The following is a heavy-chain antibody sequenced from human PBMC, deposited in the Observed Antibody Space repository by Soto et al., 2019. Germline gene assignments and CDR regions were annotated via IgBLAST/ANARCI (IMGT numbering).Heavy chain of an antibody. J-gene: IGHJ5*02. CDR2: IYPGDSGT. D-gene: IGHD1-1*01. CDR1: GCKVTRSR. V-gene: IGHV5-51*07. CDR3: ARHGNSGNNRNLAYRGKRTLDP. Sequence: ISGKGCGCKVTRSRRGWVHPKTGKGLEWMGIIYPGDSGTRYSPSFQGQVTISADKSISTAYLQWSSLKASDTAMYYCARHGNSGNNRNLAYRGKRTLDP.